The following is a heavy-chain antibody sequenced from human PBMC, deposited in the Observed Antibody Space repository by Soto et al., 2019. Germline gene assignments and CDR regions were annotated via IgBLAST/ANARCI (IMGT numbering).Heavy chain of an antibody. CDR1: GGTFSTYG. J-gene: IGHJ6*02. CDR2: IIPLFGTS. V-gene: IGHV1-69*01. CDR3: ARDNPTLTTNSNYHYYGMDV. Sequence: QVKLVQSGAEVRKPGSAVKVSCKASGGTFSTYGINWVRQAPGQGLEWMGGIIPLFGTSSYAQQFEGRVTITADESSSTAYMELSSLRSEDTAVYYCARDNPTLTTNSNYHYYGMDVWGQGTTVTVSS. D-gene: IGHD4-4*01.